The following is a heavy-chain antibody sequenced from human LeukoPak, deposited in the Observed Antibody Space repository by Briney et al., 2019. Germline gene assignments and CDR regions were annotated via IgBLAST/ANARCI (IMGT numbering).Heavy chain of an antibody. V-gene: IGHV4-34*01. J-gene: IGHJ4*02. CDR1: GGSFSGYY. Sequence: SETLSLTCAVYGGSFSGYYWSWIRQPPGKGLEWIGEINHSGSTNYNPSLKSRVTISVDTSKNQFSLKLSSVTAADTAVYYCARGNHMSGRYHDWGQGTLVTVSS. D-gene: IGHD3-10*01. CDR2: INHSGST. CDR3: ARGNHMSGRYHD.